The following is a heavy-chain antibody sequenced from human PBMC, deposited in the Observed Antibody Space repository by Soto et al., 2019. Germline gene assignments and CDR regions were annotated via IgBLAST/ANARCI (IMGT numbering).Heavy chain of an antibody. CDR2: IMPDGNKK. J-gene: IGHJ5*02. D-gene: IGHD6-19*01. CDR3: ARGGRWLVFPS. CDR1: AFDFGGSW. V-gene: IGHV3-7*01. Sequence: EVQLVESGGGLVQPGESLRLSCAPSAFDFGGSWMSWVRQAPGKGLEWVANIMPDGNKKYYVDSVKGRFTISRDNTKNSLILQMNSLRAEDTAVYYCARGGRWLVFPSWGQGTLVTVSS.